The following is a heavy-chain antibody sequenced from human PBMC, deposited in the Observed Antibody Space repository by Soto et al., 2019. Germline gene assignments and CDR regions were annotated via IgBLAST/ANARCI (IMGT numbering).Heavy chain of an antibody. CDR1: GFTFSDHY. D-gene: IGHD3-16*02. CDR2: ISSSGSTI. CDR3: ARGPYDYVWGSDPPHFDY. V-gene: IGHV3-11*01. J-gene: IGHJ4*02. Sequence: QVQLVESGGGLVKPGGSLRLSCAASGFTFSDHYMSWIRQAPGKGLEWVSYISSSGSTIYYADSVKGRFTISRDSAKNSLYLQMNSLRAEDTAVYYCARGPYDYVWGSDPPHFDYWGQGTLVTVSS.